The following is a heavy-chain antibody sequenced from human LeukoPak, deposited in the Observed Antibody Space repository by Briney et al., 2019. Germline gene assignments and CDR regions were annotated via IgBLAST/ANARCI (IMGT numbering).Heavy chain of an antibody. CDR2: ISGDAGNT. J-gene: IGHJ4*02. CDR1: GFAFRSYA. Sequence: PGGSLRLSCAASGFAFRSYAMSWVRQAPGKGLEWVSGISGDAGNTDYADSVEGRFTISRDNSKNTVTLQMNSPRVEDSALYYCAKDLGHRSDYWFDWWGQGTLVTVSS. V-gene: IGHV3-23*01. D-gene: IGHD3-16*01. CDR3: AKDLGHRSDYWFDW.